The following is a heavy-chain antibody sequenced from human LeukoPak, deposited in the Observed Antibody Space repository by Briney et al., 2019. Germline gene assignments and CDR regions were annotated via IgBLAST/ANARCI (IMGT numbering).Heavy chain of an antibody. J-gene: IGHJ6*03. D-gene: IGHD3-9*01. CDR3: ARDARYDILTGYSYYYYMDV. CDR2: IIPIFGTA. Sequence: SVKVSCKASGYTFTSYGISWVRQAPGQGLEWMGGIIPIFGTANYAQKFQGRVTITADESTSTAYMELSSLRSEDTAVYYCARDARYDILTGYSYYYYMDVWGKGTTVTVSS. V-gene: IGHV1-69*01. CDR1: GYTFTSYG.